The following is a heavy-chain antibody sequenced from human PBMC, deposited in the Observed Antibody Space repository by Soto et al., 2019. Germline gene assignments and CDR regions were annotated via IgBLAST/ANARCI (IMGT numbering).Heavy chain of an antibody. Sequence: PGGSLRLSCAASGFTFSNAWMNWFRQAAGKGMEWVGRIKSKTDGGTTDYAAPVKGRFTISRDDSKNTLYLQMNSLKTEDTAVYYCTTTTTVTTGGFDYWGQGTLVTVSS. CDR3: TTTTTVTTGGFDY. D-gene: IGHD4-17*01. J-gene: IGHJ4*02. CDR1: GFTFSNAW. CDR2: IKSKTDGGTT. V-gene: IGHV3-15*07.